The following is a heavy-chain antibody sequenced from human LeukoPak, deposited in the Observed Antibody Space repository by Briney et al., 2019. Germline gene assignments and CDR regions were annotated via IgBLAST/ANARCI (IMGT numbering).Heavy chain of an antibody. D-gene: IGHD1-7*01. CDR2: ISGSGGST. J-gene: IGHJ4*02. CDR1: GFTFSSYS. V-gene: IGHV3-23*01. CDR3: AKDGYNWNYVV. Sequence: GGSLRLSCAASGFTFSSYSMNWVRQAPGKGLEWVSAISGSGGSTYYADSVKGRFTISRDNSKNTLYLQMNSLRAEDTAVYYCAKDGYNWNYVVWGQGTLVTVSS.